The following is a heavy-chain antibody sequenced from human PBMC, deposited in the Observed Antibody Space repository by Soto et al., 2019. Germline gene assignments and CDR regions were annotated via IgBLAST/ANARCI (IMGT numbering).Heavy chain of an antibody. CDR2: IIPIMSVT. CDR3: ARDQGFFWGCYESLRYFDY. Sequence: QVQLEQSGAEVKKAGSAVKVSCKIFGDTFTSYGYTWMRQAPGQGPEWMGGIIPIMSVTKYAQEFQGRLSIYADESITTIFMELTGLTSEDTAMYFCARDQGFFWGCYESLRYFDYWGQGTQITVSS. V-gene: IGHV1-69*19. D-gene: IGHD3-3*01. J-gene: IGHJ4*02. CDR1: GDTFTSYG.